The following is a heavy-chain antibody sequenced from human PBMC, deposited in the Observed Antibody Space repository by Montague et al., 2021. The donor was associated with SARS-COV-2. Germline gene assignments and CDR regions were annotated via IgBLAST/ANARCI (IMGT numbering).Heavy chain of an antibody. D-gene: IGHD2-2*01. CDR1: GFSLSTSGVG. CDR3: ARRLYCSSTNCPYYFDK. Sequence: PALVKPTQTLTLTCTFSGFSLSTSGVGVGWIRQPPGKALEWLALXSWDDDNRYNPSVKRRVTVTKGTSENQVVLTMTNMDPVDTATYYCARRLYCSSTNCPYYFDKWGQGTLVIVSS. V-gene: IGHV2-5*02. CDR2: XSWDDDN. J-gene: IGHJ4*02.